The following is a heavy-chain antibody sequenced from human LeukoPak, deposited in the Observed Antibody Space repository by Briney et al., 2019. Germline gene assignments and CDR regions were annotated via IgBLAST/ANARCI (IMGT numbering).Heavy chain of an antibody. CDR2: IRYDGSNK. CDR1: GFTFSSYG. D-gene: IGHD4-17*01. J-gene: IGHJ4*02. CDR3: AKGGSKMTTGYFDY. Sequence: GGSLRLSCAASGFTFSSYGMHWVRQAPGKGLEWVAFIRYDGSNKYYADSVKGRFTISSDNSKNTLYLQMNSLRAEDTAVYYCAKGGSKMTTGYFDYWGQGTLVTVSS. V-gene: IGHV3-30*02.